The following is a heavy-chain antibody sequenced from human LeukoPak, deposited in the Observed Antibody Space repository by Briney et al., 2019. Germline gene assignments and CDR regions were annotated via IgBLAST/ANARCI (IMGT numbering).Heavy chain of an antibody. D-gene: IGHD4-17*01. CDR1: GGSISSGDYY. CDR3: AGSAYGDYVGNWFDP. V-gene: IGHV4-30-4*01. CDR2: IYYSGST. Sequence: KASQTLSLTCTVSGGSISSGDYYWSWIRQPPGKGLEWIGYIYYSGSTYYNPSLKSRVTISVDTSKNQFSLKLSSVTAADTAVYYCAGSAYGDYVGNWFDPWGQGTLVTVSS. J-gene: IGHJ5*02.